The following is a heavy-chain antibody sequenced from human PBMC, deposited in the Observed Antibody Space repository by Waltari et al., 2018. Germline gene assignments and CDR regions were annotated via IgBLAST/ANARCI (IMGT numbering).Heavy chain of an antibody. D-gene: IGHD3-22*01. CDR1: GGSISSGGYS. CDR2: IYHSGST. CDR3: ARGLIVGMIDVVWYFDL. Sequence: QLQLQESGSGLVKPSQTLSLTCAVSGGSISSGGYSWSWIRQPPGRGLEWIGYIYHSGSTYYNPSLKSRVTISVDRSKNQFSLKLSSVTAADTAVYYCARGLIVGMIDVVWYFDLWGRGTLVTVSS. V-gene: IGHV4-30-2*01. J-gene: IGHJ2*01.